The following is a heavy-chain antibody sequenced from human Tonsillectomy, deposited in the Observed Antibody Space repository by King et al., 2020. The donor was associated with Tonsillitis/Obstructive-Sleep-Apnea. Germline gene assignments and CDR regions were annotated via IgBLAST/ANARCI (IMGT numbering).Heavy chain of an antibody. CDR3: ARAGYCSSTSCYDYYYYYYMDV. J-gene: IGHJ6*03. D-gene: IGHD2-2*01. CDR1: GFTFSDYY. CDR2: ISSSSSYT. Sequence: VQLVESGGGLVKPGGSLRLSCAASGFTFSDYYMSWIRQAPGKGLEWVSYISSSSSYTKYADSVKGRFTISRENAKNSLYLQMNSRRAEETAVYYCARAGYCSSTSCYDYYYYYYMDVWGKGTTVTVSS. V-gene: IGHV3-11*05.